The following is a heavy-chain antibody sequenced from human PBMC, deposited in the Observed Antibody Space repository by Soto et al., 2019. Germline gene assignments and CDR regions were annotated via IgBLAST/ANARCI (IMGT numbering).Heavy chain of an antibody. CDR2: INHSGST. J-gene: IGHJ4*02. V-gene: IGHV4-34*10. CDR1: GGSISSYY. Sequence: QVQLQESGPGLVKPSETLSLTCTVSGGSISSYYWSWIRQPPGKGLEWIGEINHSGSTNYNPSLKSRVTISVDTSKNQFSLKLSSVTAADTAVYYCARLVQTWNHNVDYWGQGTLVTVSS. D-gene: IGHD1-1*01. CDR3: ARLVQTWNHNVDY.